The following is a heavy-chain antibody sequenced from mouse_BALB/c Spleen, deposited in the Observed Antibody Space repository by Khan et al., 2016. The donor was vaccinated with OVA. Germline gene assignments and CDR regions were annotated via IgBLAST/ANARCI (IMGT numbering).Heavy chain of an antibody. J-gene: IGHJ3*01. Sequence: EVQLQESGPSLVQPSQTLSLTCSVTGDSITSGFWRWVRKFPGNKLEYMGYMIYSGYTYYNPSLKGRFSLTRHTSKNQYYLQLNSVTTEDTATYYCARSTYKYAFAYWGQGALVTVSA. D-gene: IGHD1-3*01. CDR2: MIYSGYT. V-gene: IGHV3-8*02. CDR3: ARSTYKYAFAY. CDR1: GDSITSGF.